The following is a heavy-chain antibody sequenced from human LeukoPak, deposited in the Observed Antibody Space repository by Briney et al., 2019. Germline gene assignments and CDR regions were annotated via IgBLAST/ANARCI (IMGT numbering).Heavy chain of an antibody. J-gene: IGHJ5*02. CDR3: GNQGKKTVTTWFDP. CDR1: GFTFSSYA. CDR2: ISGSGGST. Sequence: PGGSLRLSCAASGFTFSSYAMSWVRQAPGKGLEWVSAISGSGGSTYYADSVKGRFTISRDNSKNTLYLQMNSLRAEDTAVYYCGNQGKKTVTTWFDPWGQGTLVTVSS. D-gene: IGHD4-11*01. V-gene: IGHV3-23*01.